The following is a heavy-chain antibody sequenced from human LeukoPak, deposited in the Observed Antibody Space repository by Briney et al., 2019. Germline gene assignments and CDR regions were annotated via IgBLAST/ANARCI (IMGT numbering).Heavy chain of an antibody. CDR1: EFSVGSNY. V-gene: IGHV3-23*01. CDR3: AKDRVAATGDAFDI. D-gene: IGHD2-15*01. CDR2: ISGSGGST. J-gene: IGHJ3*02. Sequence: GGSLRLSCAASEFSVGSNYMTWVRQAPGKGLEWVSAISGSGGSTYYADSVKGRFTISRDNSKNTLYLQMNSLRAEDTAVYYCAKDRVAATGDAFDIWGQGTMVTVSS.